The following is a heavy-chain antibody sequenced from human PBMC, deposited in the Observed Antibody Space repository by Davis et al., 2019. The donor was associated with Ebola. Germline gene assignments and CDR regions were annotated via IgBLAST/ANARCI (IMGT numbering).Heavy chain of an antibody. D-gene: IGHD2-2*01. CDR1: GFTFSSYA. Sequence: PGGSLRLSCAASGFTFSSYAMSWVRQAPGKGLEWVSSISGSGDSTYYADSVKGRFTLSRDNSKNTLFLQMNSLTAEDTAVYYCAKVSEGSYCISTSCRAIWGQGTLVTVSS. V-gene: IGHV3-23*01. CDR2: ISGSGDST. CDR3: AKVSEGSYCISTSCRAI. J-gene: IGHJ4*02.